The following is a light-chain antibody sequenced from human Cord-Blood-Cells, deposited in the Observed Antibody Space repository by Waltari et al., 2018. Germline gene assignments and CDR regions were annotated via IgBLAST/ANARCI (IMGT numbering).Light chain of an antibody. J-gene: IGKJ2*01. V-gene: IGKV4-1*01. CDR1: QSVLYSSNNKNY. CDR2: WAS. CDR3: QQYYSTPHT. Sequence: DIVMTKSPDSLAVSLGERATINCQSSQSVLYSSNNKNYLAWYQQKPGQPPKLLIYWASTRESGVPDRFSGSGSGTDFTLTISSLQAEDVAVYYCQQYYSTPHTFGQGTKLEIK.